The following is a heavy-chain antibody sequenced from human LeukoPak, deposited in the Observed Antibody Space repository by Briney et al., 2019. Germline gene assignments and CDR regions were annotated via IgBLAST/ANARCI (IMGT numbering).Heavy chain of an antibody. V-gene: IGHV3-23*01. J-gene: IGHJ4*02. CDR1: GFTFSSYA. D-gene: IGHD7-27*01. CDR2: ISSSGGST. Sequence: GGSLRLSCAASGFTFSSYAMSWVRQAPGKGLEWVSAISSSGGSTYYADSVKGRFTISRDNSKNTLYLQMNSLRAEDTAVYYCAILPWGLDFDYWGQGTLVTVSS. CDR3: AILPWGLDFDY.